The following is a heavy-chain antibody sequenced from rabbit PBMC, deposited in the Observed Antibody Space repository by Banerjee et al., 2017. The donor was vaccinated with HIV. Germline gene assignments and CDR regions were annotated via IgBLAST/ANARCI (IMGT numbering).Heavy chain of an antibody. D-gene: IGHD8-1*01. CDR2: IYAGSSGST. J-gene: IGHJ4*01. Sequence: QSLEESGGDLVKPGGSLTLTCTASGFTLSSSYYMCWVRQAPGKGLEWIACIYAGSSGSTYYASWAKGRFTISKTSSTTVTLQMTSLTAADTATYFCARDPDAGSSYYGFNLWGQGTLVTVS. CDR1: GFTLSSSYY. V-gene: IGHV1S40*01. CDR3: ARDPDAGSSYYGFNL.